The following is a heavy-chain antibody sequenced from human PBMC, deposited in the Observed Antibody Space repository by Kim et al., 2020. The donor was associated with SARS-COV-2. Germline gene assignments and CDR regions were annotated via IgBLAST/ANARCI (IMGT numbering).Heavy chain of an antibody. D-gene: IGHD3-10*01. V-gene: IGHV1-69*13. CDR2: IIPIFGTA. CDR1: GGTFSSYA. Sequence: SVKVSCKASGGTFSSYAISWVRQAPGQGLEWMGGIIPIFGTANYAQKFQGRVTITADESTSTAYMELSSLRAEDTAVYYCASSGRDDVKGLWFDPWGQGTLVTVSS. CDR3: ASSGRDDVKGLWFDP. J-gene: IGHJ5*02.